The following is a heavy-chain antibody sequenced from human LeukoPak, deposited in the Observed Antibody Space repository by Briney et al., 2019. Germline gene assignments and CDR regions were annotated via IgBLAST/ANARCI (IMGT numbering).Heavy chain of an antibody. CDR2: MNPNSGNT. D-gene: IGHD3-10*01. J-gene: IGHJ5*02. V-gene: IGHV1-8*01. CDR3: ARGRIRGLVWFDP. Sequence: GASVKVSCKASGYTFTSYDINWVRQATGQGLEWMGWMNPNSGNTGYAQKFKGRVTMTRNTSISTAYMELSSLRSEDTAGYYCARGRIRGLVWFDPWGQGTLVTVSS. CDR1: GYTFTSYD.